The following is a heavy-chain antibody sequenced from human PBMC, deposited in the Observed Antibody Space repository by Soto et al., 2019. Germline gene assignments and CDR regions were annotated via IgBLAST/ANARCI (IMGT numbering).Heavy chain of an antibody. CDR2: ISGSGGIT. Sequence: EVQLLESGGGLVRPGGSLRLSCAASGFTFSNYAMSWVRQAPGKGLEWVSSISGSGGITYIADSVKGRFTISRDNSKNTLYLQMNSLRAEDTAVYYCAKGYYDFGSGYINWGQGTLVTVSS. J-gene: IGHJ4*02. CDR3: AKGYYDFGSGYIN. CDR1: GFTFSNYA. V-gene: IGHV3-23*01. D-gene: IGHD3-3*01.